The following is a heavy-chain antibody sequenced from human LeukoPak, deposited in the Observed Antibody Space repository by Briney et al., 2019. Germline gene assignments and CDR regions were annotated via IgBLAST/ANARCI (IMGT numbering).Heavy chain of an antibody. CDR1: GFTFSSYA. J-gene: IGHJ4*02. CDR2: ISGSGGST. V-gene: IGHV3-23*01. Sequence: PGGSLRLSCAASGFTFSSYAMSWVRQAPGKGLEWVSAISGSGGSTYYADSVKGRFTISRDNSKNTLYLQMNSLRAEDTAVYYCAKDNWITLGGVIVPYFDYWGQGTLVTVSS. D-gene: IGHD3-16*02. CDR3: AKDNWITLGGVIVPYFDY.